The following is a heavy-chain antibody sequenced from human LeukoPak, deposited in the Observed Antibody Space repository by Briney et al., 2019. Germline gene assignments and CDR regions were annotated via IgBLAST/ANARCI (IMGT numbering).Heavy chain of an antibody. Sequence: GGTLRLSCAASGFTFSSYGMSWVRQAPGKGLEWVSGINWNGGITGYTDSVKGRLTISRDNAKNSLYLQMNSLRAEDTALYYCARLFYSSSWYGALDSWGQGTLVAVSS. CDR2: INWNGGIT. J-gene: IGHJ4*02. V-gene: IGHV3-20*04. CDR3: ARLFYSSSWYGALDS. D-gene: IGHD6-13*01. CDR1: GFTFSSYG.